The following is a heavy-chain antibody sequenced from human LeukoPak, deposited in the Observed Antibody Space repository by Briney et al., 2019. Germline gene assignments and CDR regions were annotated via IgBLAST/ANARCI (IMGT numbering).Heavy chain of an antibody. CDR1: GSTFSSCA. D-gene: IGHD5-12*01. CDR3: AKDRWLRSPHNFDY. CDR2: ISGIGGST. Sequence: PGGSLRLSCAASGSTFSSCAMSWVRQAPGKGLEWVSGISGIGGSTYYADSVKGRFTISRDNSESTLYLQMNSLRAEDTAVYYCAKDRWLRSPHNFDYWGQGTLVTVSS. V-gene: IGHV3-23*01. J-gene: IGHJ4*02.